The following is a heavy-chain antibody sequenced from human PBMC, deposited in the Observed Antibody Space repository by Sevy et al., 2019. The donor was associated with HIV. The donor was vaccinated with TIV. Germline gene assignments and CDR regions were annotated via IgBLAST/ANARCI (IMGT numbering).Heavy chain of an antibody. CDR1: GFTFISYA. V-gene: IGHV3-23*01. J-gene: IGHJ4*02. CDR2: ISSSGGYT. D-gene: IGHD6-6*01. Sequence: GGSLRLSCAASGFTFISYAMTWVRQAPGKGLEWVSTISSSGGYTYYSDSVKGRFIISRDNSKKTVDLQMNSLRAEDTAVYYCAIDPLALGRRPYWGQGTLVTVSS. CDR3: AIDPLALGRRPY.